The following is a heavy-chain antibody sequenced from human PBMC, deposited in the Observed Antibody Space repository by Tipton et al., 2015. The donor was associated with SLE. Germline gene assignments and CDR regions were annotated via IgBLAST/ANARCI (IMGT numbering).Heavy chain of an antibody. D-gene: IGHD3-22*01. V-gene: IGHV4-4*02. J-gene: IGHJ5*02. Sequence: TLSLTCAVSGGSISDSNWWSWVRQPPGKGLEWIGEIYHSGSTNYNPSLKRRVTITVDMSKNQFSLKLTSVTAADTAVYYCAREHYYDSSGYYPWGQGTLVTVSS. CDR1: GGSISDSNW. CDR3: AREHYYDSSGYYP. CDR2: IYHSGST.